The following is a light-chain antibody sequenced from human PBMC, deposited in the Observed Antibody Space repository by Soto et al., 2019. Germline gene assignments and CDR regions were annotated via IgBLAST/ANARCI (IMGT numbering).Light chain of an antibody. V-gene: IGKV1-39*01. CDR2: AAS. CDR3: KQSNTTPLP. CDR1: QSIVSS. Sequence: DIQMTQSPSSLSASVGDRVTITCRASQSIVSSLNWYQQKPGEAPKLLIYAASSLQSGVPSRFSGGGAGTDFTLTTSSLQPEGFAPYYGKQSNTTPLPSGGGTKVETK. J-gene: IGKJ4*01.